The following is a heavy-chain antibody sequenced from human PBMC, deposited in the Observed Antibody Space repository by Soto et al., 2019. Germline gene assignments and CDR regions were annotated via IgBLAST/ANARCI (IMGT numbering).Heavy chain of an antibody. D-gene: IGHD2-8*01. CDR1: GFTFSSYA. J-gene: IGHJ6*02. CDR2: IKQDGGEK. CDR3: ASLSINGDMDV. Sequence: PGGSLRLSCAASGFTFSSYAMSWVRQAPGKGLEWVANIKQDGGEKYSVDSVKGRFTISRDNAKNLLHLQMNSLRAEDTAVYYCASLSINGDMDVWGQGTTVTVSS. V-gene: IGHV3-7*01.